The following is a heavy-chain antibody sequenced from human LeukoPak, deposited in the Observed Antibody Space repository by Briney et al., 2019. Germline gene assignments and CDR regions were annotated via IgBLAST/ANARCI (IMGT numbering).Heavy chain of an antibody. J-gene: IGHJ6*02. Sequence: GGSLRLSGAASGFTFSSYWMDWARQAPGKGLEWVANIKQDGSEKYFVDSVKGRFTISRDNAKNSLYLQMNSLRAEDTAVYYCARDKGLYYYGMDVWGQGTTVTVSS. CDR3: ARDKGLYYYGMDV. CDR2: IKQDGSEK. V-gene: IGHV3-7*01. CDR1: GFTFSSYW.